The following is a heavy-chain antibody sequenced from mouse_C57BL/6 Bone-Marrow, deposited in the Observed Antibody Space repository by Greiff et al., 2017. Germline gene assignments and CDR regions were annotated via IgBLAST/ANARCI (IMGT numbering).Heavy chain of an antibody. J-gene: IGHJ3*01. V-gene: IGHV1-52*01. Sequence: QVQLQQPGAELVRPGSSVKLSCKASGYTFTSYWMHWVKQRPIQGLEWIGNIDPSDSETHYNQQFKDKATLTVDKSSSTAYMQLSSLTSEDSAVYYCARGDDYDLAWFAYWGQGTLVTVSA. CDR1: GYTFTSYW. CDR2: IDPSDSET. D-gene: IGHD2-4*01. CDR3: ARGDDYDLAWFAY.